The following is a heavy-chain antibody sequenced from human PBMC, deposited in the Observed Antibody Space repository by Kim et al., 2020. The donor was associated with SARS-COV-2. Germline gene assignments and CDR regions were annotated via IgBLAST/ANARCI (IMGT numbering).Heavy chain of an antibody. CDR3: ARSGFGFVTIGNGFDS. J-gene: IGHJ5*01. Sequence: PSLRGRVTTSADTSKNQFYLKLTSVTAADTAVYYCARSGFGFVTIGNGFDSWGQGILVTVSS. V-gene: IGHV4-59*01. D-gene: IGHD3-3*01.